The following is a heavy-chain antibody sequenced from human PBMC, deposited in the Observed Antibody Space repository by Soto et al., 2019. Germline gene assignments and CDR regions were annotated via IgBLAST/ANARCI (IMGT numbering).Heavy chain of an antibody. V-gene: IGHV4-4*07. CDR1: NASINSFN. Sequence: SATLSPTCTASNASINSFNWCWLRQPAGKGLEWIGRIHSSGTTNYNPSLQSRVTMTADTSTNQFSLKPTSVTAADTAVYVGARDGIIGTCYAEDWGHGIRVTVS. D-gene: IGHD1-20*01. CDR3: ARDGIIGTCYAED. J-gene: IGHJ4*01. CDR2: IHSSGTT.